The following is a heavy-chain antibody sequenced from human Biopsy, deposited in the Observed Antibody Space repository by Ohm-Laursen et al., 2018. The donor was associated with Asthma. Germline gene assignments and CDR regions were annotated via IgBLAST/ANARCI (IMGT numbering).Heavy chain of an antibody. D-gene: IGHD3-22*01. Sequence: SETLSLTCIVSYGSITSGGHYWTWIRQHPGKGLEWIGFIYYSGSTYYNPSLKSRVSISIDTSKNQFSLKLSSVTAADTAVYYCARAQDYYDSRGYYRSFDYWGQGTLVTVSS. CDR1: YGSITSGGHY. CDR3: ARAQDYYDSRGYYRSFDY. CDR2: IYYSGST. J-gene: IGHJ4*02. V-gene: IGHV4-31*03.